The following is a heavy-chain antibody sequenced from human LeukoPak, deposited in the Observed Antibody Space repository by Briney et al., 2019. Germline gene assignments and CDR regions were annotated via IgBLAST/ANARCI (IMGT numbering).Heavy chain of an antibody. D-gene: IGHD2-21*01. CDR3: ARAGIVVVIAHFDY. J-gene: IGHJ4*02. CDR2: ISSSSSTI. Sequence: GGSLRLSCAASGFTFSSYSMNWDRQAPGKGLEWVSYISSSSSTIYYADSVKGRFTISRDNAKNSLYLQMNSLRAEDTAVYYCARAGIVVVIAHFDYWGQGTLVTVSS. CDR1: GFTFSSYS. V-gene: IGHV3-48*01.